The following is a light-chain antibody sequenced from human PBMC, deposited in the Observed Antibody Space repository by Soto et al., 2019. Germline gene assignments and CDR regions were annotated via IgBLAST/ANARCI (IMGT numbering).Light chain of an antibody. V-gene: IGLV2-14*01. CDR1: SSDVGGHNY. Sequence: QSVLTQPASGSASPGPSVTISFTGTSSDVGGHNYVSSYQQLPGAAPKLMIYGVSDRPSGVCNRFSGSRSGNTASPTVSGLQAEDEGDYYCSSYTANRTYDFGTGTKVTVL. J-gene: IGLJ1*01. CDR2: GVS. CDR3: SSYTANRTYD.